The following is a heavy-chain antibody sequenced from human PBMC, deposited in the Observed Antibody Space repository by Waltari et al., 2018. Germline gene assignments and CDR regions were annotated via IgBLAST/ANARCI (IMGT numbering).Heavy chain of an antibody. Sequence: QVQLVQSGAEVKKPGAAVKASCKASGYTFTSYAMHWVRQAPGQRLDWMGRINVGNGNTNYSQKFQGRVTITRDTSASTAYMELGSLRSGDTALYYWAMCRVTRYFAWLPEYASYYFDYWGQGTLVTVSS. CDR2: INVGNGNT. V-gene: IGHV1-3*01. D-gene: IGHD3-9*01. J-gene: IGHJ4*02. CDR1: GYTFTSYA. CDR3: AMCRVTRYFAWLPEYASYYFDY.